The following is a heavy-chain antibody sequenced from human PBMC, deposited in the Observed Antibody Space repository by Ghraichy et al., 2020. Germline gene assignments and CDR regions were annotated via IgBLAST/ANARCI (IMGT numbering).Heavy chain of an antibody. CDR1: GFTFSSYW. D-gene: IGHD6-19*01. CDR2: MRQDGSEK. Sequence: GGSLRLSCAASGFTFSSYWMSWVRQAPGKGLEWVANMRQDGSEKYYVDSVKGRFTISRDDAKNSLYLQMNSLRAEDTAVYYCARDRTGYSSGWYAAPFDYWGQGTLVTVSS. J-gene: IGHJ4*02. CDR3: ARDRTGYSSGWYAAPFDY. V-gene: IGHV3-7*01.